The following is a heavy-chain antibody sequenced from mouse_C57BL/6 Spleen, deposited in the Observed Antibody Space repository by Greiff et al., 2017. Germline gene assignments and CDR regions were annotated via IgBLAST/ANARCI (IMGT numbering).Heavy chain of an antibody. CDR2: ISSGGSYT. Sequence: EVKLVESGGDLVKPGGSLKLSCAASGFTFSSYGMSWVRQTPDKRLEWVATISSGGSYTYYPDSVKGRFNISRDNSKNTLYLQRSSLKSEYTAMYYCARHWGDGYEYYAMDYWGQGTSVTVS. D-gene: IGHD2-2*01. V-gene: IGHV5-6*01. CDR1: GFTFSSYG. J-gene: IGHJ4*01. CDR3: ARHWGDGYEYYAMDY.